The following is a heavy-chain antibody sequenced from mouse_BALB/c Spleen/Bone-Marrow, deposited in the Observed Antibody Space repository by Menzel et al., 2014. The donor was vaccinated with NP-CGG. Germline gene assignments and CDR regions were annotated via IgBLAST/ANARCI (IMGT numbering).Heavy chain of an antibody. CDR1: GFNIKDTY. D-gene: IGHD2-14*01. Sequence: EVQLQQSGAELVKPGASVKLSCTASGFNIKDTYLHWVKQRPEQGLDWIGRIDPASGNTKYDPKFQGKATITADTSSNTAYLQLSILTSEDTAVYYCASYRYGWYFDVWGAGTTVTVSS. V-gene: IGHV14-3*02. CDR2: IDPASGNT. CDR3: ASYRYGWYFDV. J-gene: IGHJ1*01.